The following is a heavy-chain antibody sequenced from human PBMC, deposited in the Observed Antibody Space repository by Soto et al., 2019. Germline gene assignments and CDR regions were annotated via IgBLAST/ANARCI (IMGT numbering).Heavy chain of an antibody. V-gene: IGHV4-34*01. D-gene: IGHD3-22*01. CDR1: GGSFSGYY. Sequence: PSETLSLTCAVYGGSFSGYYWSWIRQPPGKGLEWIGEINHSGSTNYNPSLKSRVTISVDTSKNQFSLKLSSVTAADTAVYYCVRSFFYDNTAYHSSDAFDIWGQGTMVTVSS. J-gene: IGHJ3*02. CDR3: VRSFFYDNTAYHSSDAFDI. CDR2: INHSGST.